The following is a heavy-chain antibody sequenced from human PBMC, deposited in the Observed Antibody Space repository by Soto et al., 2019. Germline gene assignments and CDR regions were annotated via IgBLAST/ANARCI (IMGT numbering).Heavy chain of an antibody. CDR1: GLTFSSYG. CDR2: ISYDGSNK. D-gene: IGHD3-10*01. J-gene: IGHJ4*02. CDR3: AKSSYGSGRLDY. V-gene: IGHV3-30*18. Sequence: QVQLVESGGGVVQPGRSLRLSCAASGLTFSSYGMHWVRQAPGKGLEWVAVISYDGSNKYYADSVKGRFTISRDNSKNTLYLQMNSLRAEDTAVYYCAKSSYGSGRLDYWGQGPLVTVSS.